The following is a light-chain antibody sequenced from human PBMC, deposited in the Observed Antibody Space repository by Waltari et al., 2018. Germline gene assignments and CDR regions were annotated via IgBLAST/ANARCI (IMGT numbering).Light chain of an antibody. Sequence: ELVMTQSPATLSVSPGERATLSCRASQSVGSNLAWYQQKPGQAPRLLIYGASTRATGIPARFSGSGSGTEFTLTISTLQSEDFAAYYCQQYNNWPKTFGQGTKVEIK. CDR2: GAS. CDR1: QSVGSN. V-gene: IGKV3-15*01. CDR3: QQYNNWPKT. J-gene: IGKJ1*01.